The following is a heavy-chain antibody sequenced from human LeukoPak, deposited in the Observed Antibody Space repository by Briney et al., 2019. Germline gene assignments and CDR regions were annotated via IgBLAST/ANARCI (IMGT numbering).Heavy chain of an antibody. Sequence: VASVKVSCKASRYTFTSYGISWLRQAPGQGLEWMGWISAYNGNTNYAQKLQGRVTMTTDTSTSTAYMELRSLRSDDTAVYYCARVPRGTGQWLVPRDYYYGMDVWGQGTTVTVSS. CDR3: ARVPRGTGQWLVPRDYYYGMDV. V-gene: IGHV1-18*01. J-gene: IGHJ6*02. CDR2: ISAYNGNT. CDR1: RYTFTSYG. D-gene: IGHD6-19*01.